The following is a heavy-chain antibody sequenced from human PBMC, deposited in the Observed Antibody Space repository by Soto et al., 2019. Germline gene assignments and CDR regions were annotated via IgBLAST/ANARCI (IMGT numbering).Heavy chain of an antibody. Sequence: FQGRVTITRDTSASTAYMELSSLRSEDTAVYYCARIGLVVPAAMYYLDYWGQGTLVTVSS. CDR3: ARIGLVVPAAMYYLDY. J-gene: IGHJ4*02. V-gene: IGHV1-3*01. D-gene: IGHD2-2*01.